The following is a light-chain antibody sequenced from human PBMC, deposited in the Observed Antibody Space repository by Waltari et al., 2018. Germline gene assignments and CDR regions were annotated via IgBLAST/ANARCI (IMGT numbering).Light chain of an antibody. CDR2: AAS. J-gene: IGKJ1*01. V-gene: IGKV1-8*01. CDR1: QGISSY. Sequence: AIRMTQSPSSFSASTGDRVTITCLASQGISSYLAWYQKKPGKAPKLLIYAASTLQSGVPSRFSGSGSGTDFTLTINCLQSEDFATYYYQQYYSYPWTFGQGTKVEIK. CDR3: QQYYSYPWT.